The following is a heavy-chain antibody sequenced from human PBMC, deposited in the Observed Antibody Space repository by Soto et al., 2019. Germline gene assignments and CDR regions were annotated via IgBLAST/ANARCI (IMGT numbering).Heavy chain of an antibody. V-gene: IGHV3-23*01. Sequence: EVQLLEFGGGLVQPGGSLRLSCAASGFTFSSYAMTWVRQAPGKGLEWVSAISDSGGSTYYADSVKGRFTISRDNSKNTLYLQMNSLRAEDTAVYYCAKGKHRHVDYSGSYYVYFDYWGQGTLVTVSS. D-gene: IGHD1-26*01. CDR2: ISDSGGST. J-gene: IGHJ4*02. CDR3: AKGKHRHVDYSGSYYVYFDY. CDR1: GFTFSSYA.